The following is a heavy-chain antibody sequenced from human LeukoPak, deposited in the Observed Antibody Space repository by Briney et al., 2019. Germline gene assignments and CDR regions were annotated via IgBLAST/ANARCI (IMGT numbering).Heavy chain of an antibody. CDR2: INPSGGST. V-gene: IGHV1-46*01. Sequence: ASVKVSCKASGYTFTSYYMHWVRQAPGQGLEWMGIINPSGGSTSYAQKFQGRVTMTRDMSTSTDYMELSSLRSEDTAVYYCARSYYYDSSGGTFDIWGQGTMVTVSS. D-gene: IGHD3-22*01. J-gene: IGHJ3*02. CDR1: GYTFTSYY. CDR3: ARSYYYDSSGGTFDI.